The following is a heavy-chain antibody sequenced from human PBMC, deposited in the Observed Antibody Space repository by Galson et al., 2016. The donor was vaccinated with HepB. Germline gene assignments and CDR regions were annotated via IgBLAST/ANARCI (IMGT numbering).Heavy chain of an antibody. CDR1: GYSLTSYG. V-gene: IGHV1-18*01. CDR3: ARAHGWSDFDY. J-gene: IGHJ4*02. CDR2: ISFYNGHT. Sequence: SVKVSCKASGYSLTSYGISWVRQAPGQGLERMGWISFYNGHTNSAQRVQGKVTLTTDTSTGTAYMELRSLRSDDTAVYYCARAHGWSDFDYWGQGTLVTVSS. D-gene: IGHD4-17*01.